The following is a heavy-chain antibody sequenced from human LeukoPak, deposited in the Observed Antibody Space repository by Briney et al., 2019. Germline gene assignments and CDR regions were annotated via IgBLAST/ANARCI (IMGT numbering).Heavy chain of an antibody. CDR3: ARGGYGDLLVDY. J-gene: IGHJ4*02. CDR1: GFTFTSSA. V-gene: IGHV1-8*02. D-gene: IGHD4-17*01. CDR2: MNPNSGNT. Sequence: GTSVKVSCKASGFTFTSSAVQWVRQARGQRLEWIGWMNPNSGNTGYAQKFQGRVTMTRNTSISTAYMELSSLRSEDTAVYYCARGGYGDLLVDYWGQGTLVTVSS.